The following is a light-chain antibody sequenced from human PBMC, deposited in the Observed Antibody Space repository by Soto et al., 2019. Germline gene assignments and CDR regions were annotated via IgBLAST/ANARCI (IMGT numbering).Light chain of an antibody. CDR1: NIGTKS. CDR3: QVWDSTIDLVV. J-gene: IGLJ2*01. V-gene: IGLV3-21*02. CDR2: DDN. Sequence: SYELTQSPSVSVAPGQTARITCEEDNIGTKSVHWYQQKPGQAPVLVVYDDNDRPSGIPERFSGYNSGATATLAISRVEAGDEADYYCQVWDSTIDLVVFGGGTKLTVL.